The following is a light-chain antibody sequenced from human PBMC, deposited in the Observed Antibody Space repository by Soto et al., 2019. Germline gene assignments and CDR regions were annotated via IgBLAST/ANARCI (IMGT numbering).Light chain of an antibody. CDR1: QSINTW. Sequence: DIQMTQFPSTLSASVGDRVTITCRASQSINTWLAWYQQKPGKAPKLLIYKASSLETGVPSRFSGSGSGTEFTLTISSLQPDDFATYFCHQYSTYSRTFGQGTKVDI. CDR2: KAS. V-gene: IGKV1-5*03. CDR3: HQYSTYSRT. J-gene: IGKJ1*01.